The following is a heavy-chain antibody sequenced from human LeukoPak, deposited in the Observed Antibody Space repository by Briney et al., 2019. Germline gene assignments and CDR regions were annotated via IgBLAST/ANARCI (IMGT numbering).Heavy chain of an antibody. Sequence: GGSLRLSCAASGFSLSNYWMTWVRQAPGKGLEWVANIKQDGSETNYVDSVKGRFTISRDNAKNSLYLQMNSLRAEDTAVYYCAKSRSSSWIYDAFDIWGQGTMVTVSS. CDR3: AKSRSSSWIYDAFDI. J-gene: IGHJ3*02. D-gene: IGHD6-13*01. CDR2: IKQDGSET. CDR1: GFSLSNYW. V-gene: IGHV3-7*03.